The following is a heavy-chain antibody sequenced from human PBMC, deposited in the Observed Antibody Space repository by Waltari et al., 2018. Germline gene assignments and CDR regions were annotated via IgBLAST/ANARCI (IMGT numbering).Heavy chain of an antibody. CDR2: IYHSGST. V-gene: IGHV4-38-2*01. CDR3: ARAHSGSYSYVNWFDP. D-gene: IGHD1-26*01. CDR1: GYSISSGYY. Sequence: QVQLQESGPGLVKPSETLSLTCAVSGYSISSGYYWGWIRQPPEKGLEWIGSIYHSGSTYSNPSLKSRVTRAIETSKNQFSVRLSSVTAADTAVYYCARAHSGSYSYVNWFDPWGQGTLVTVSS. J-gene: IGHJ5*02.